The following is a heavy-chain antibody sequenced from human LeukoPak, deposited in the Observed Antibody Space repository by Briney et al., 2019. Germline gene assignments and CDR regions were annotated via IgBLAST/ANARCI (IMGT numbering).Heavy chain of an antibody. CDR2: IYYSGST. V-gene: IGHV4-39*07. CDR1: GGSISSSSYY. J-gene: IGHJ4*02. D-gene: IGHD6-19*01. CDR3: ARAMGGGGWYPNFDY. Sequence: PSETLSLTCTVSGGSISSSSYYWGWIRQPPGKGLEWIGSIYYSGSTYYNPSLKSRVTISVDTSKNQFSLKLSSVTAADTAVYYCARAMGGGGWYPNFDYWGQGTLVTVSS.